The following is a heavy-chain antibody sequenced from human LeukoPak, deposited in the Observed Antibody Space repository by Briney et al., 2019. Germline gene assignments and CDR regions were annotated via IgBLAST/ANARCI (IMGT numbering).Heavy chain of an antibody. Sequence: GESLRLSCAASGFTFSTYWMSWVRQAPGKGLEWVVTIQQDGSEKYYVDSEKGRFTISRDNAMNSLYLQINSLRAEDTAVYYCARGHYQIELWGQGTLVTVSS. V-gene: IGHV3-7*01. CDR2: IQQDGSEK. D-gene: IGHD3-10*01. J-gene: IGHJ4*02. CDR1: GFTFSTYW. CDR3: ARGHYQIEL.